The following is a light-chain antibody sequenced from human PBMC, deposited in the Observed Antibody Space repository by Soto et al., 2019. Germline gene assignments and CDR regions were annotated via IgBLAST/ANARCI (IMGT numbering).Light chain of an antibody. CDR2: LAS. CDR3: MQALQTPTT. V-gene: IGKV2-28*01. CDR1: QSLLHSNGNND. Sequence: DIVMTQSPLSLPVTPGEPASISCRSSQSLLHSNGNNDLEWYLQKPGQSPQLLLYLASNRASGVPDRFSGSVAGTDFKLKTSRVEGEGGRIDYCMQALQTPTTLGQGTRLEIQ. J-gene: IGKJ5*01.